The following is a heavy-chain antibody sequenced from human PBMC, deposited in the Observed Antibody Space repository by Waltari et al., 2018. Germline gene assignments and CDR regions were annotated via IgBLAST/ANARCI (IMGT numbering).Heavy chain of an antibody. J-gene: IGHJ6*02. CDR2: INHSGST. CDR1: GGSFSGYY. V-gene: IGHV4-34*01. D-gene: IGHD5-18*01. CDR3: AVGYVDTAMVKDYYGMDV. Sequence: QVQLQQWGAGLLKPSETLSLTCAVYGGSFSGYYWSWIRQPPGKGLEWIGEINHSGSTNYNPSLKSRVTIAVDTSKNQFSLKLSSVTAADTAVYYCAVGYVDTAMVKDYYGMDVWGQGTTVTVSS.